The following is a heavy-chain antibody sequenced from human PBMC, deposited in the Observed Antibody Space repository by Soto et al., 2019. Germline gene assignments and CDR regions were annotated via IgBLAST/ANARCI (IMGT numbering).Heavy chain of an antibody. J-gene: IGHJ6*02. CDR2: TYYRSRWYS. D-gene: IGHD2-15*01. Sequence: PSQTLSLTCVGSGDTVSSYSVAWNWVRQSPSRGLEWLGRTYYRSRWYSDYAVSVRSRIDINADTSKNQVSLQLNSVTPEDTAVYYCARSEEDSDYYYYGMDVWGQGTTVTVSS. V-gene: IGHV6-1*01. CDR3: ARSEEDSDYYYYGMDV. CDR1: GDTVSSYSVA.